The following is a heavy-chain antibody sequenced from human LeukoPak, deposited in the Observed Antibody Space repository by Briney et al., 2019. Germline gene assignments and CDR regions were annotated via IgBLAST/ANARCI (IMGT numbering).Heavy chain of an antibody. J-gene: IGHJ4*02. V-gene: IGHV4-39*01. Sequence: SETLSLTCTVSGGSISSSSYYWGWIRQSPGKGLEWIGSIYYSGTTYYNPSLKSRLTISADTSQNQFSLKLSPVTAADTAVYYCARHGGYCSGGSCVIKMYYFDNWGQGTMVTVSS. CDR3: ARHGGYCSGGSCVIKMYYFDN. CDR2: IYYSGTT. D-gene: IGHD2-15*01. CDR1: GGSISSSSYY.